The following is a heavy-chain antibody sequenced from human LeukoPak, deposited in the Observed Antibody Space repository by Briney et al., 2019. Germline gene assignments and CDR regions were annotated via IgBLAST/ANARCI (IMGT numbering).Heavy chain of an antibody. V-gene: IGHV3-53*05. Sequence: GGSLRLSCAASGFTVSSNFLSWVRQAPGKGLEWVSLIYSGGSTDYTDSVKGRFTISRDNAKNSLYLQMNSLRAEDTAVYHCARARSSYGYGDAFDIWGQGTMVTVSS. J-gene: IGHJ3*02. D-gene: IGHD5-18*01. CDR3: ARARSSYGYGDAFDI. CDR1: GFTVSSNF. CDR2: IYSGGST.